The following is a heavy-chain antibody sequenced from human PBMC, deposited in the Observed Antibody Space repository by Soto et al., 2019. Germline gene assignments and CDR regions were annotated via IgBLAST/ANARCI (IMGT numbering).Heavy chain of an antibody. V-gene: IGHV4-59*03. D-gene: IGHD3-10*01. J-gene: IGHJ3*02. CDR2: IYYSGST. CDR3: AINFGKLLADAFDI. CDR1: GGSISSYY. Sequence: PSETLSLTCTVSGGSISSYYWSWIRQPPGKGLEWIGCIYYSGSTNHNPSLKSRVTMSVDKSKNQFSLKLTSVTAADTGLYYCAINFGKLLADAFDIWGQGTVVTVS.